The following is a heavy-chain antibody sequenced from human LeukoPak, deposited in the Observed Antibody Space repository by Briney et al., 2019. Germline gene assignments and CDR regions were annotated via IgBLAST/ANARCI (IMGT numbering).Heavy chain of an antibody. D-gene: IGHD3-10*01. CDR3: ARDSGERGSGSYLIAY. CDR1: GFNFSNYA. Sequence: GGSLRLSCAASGFNFSNYAIHWVRQAPGKGLEWVSSISSSSSYIYYADSVKGRFTISRDNAKNSLYLQMNSLRAEDTAVYYCARDSGERGSGSYLIAYWGQGTLVTVSS. J-gene: IGHJ4*02. CDR2: ISSSSSYI. V-gene: IGHV3-21*01.